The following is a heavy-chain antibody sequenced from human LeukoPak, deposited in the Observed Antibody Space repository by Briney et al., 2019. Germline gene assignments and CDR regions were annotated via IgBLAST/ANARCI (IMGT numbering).Heavy chain of an antibody. J-gene: IGHJ4*02. CDR3: ARTFDRRVGGVHDYGGP. CDR2: IYYSGST. CDR1: GGSISSYY. Sequence: SETLSLTCTVSGGSISSYYWSWIRQPPGKGLEWIGYIYYSGSTNYNPSLKSRVTISVDTSKNQFSLKLGSVTAADTAVYYCARTFDRRVGGVHDYGGPWGQGTLVTVSS. D-gene: IGHD4-23*01. V-gene: IGHV4-59*12.